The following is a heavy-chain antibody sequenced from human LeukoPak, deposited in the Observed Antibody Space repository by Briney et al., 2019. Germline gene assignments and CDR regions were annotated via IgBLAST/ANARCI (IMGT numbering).Heavy chain of an antibody. Sequence: GGSLRLSCAASGFTFSSYAMHWVRQAPGKGLEWVAVISYDGSNKYYADSVKGRFTISRDNSKNTLYLQMNSLRAEDTAVYYCARDVGQLLVVVPAAMLYWGQGTLVTVSS. CDR3: ARDVGQLLVVVPAAMLY. J-gene: IGHJ4*02. CDR1: GFTFSSYA. D-gene: IGHD2-2*01. CDR2: ISYDGSNK. V-gene: IGHV3-30*04.